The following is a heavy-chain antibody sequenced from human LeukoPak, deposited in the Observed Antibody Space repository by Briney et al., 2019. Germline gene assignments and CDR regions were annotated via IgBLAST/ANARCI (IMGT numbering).Heavy chain of an antibody. CDR3: ARVRCSGGSCPYYYYYYYMDV. CDR2: IHYSGST. V-gene: IGHV4-39*07. D-gene: IGHD2-15*01. J-gene: IGHJ6*03. CDR1: GGSISSSSYY. Sequence: PSETLSLTCTVSGGSISSSSYYWAWIRQPPGKGLEWLGSIHYSGSTYYNPSLQSRVTISIDTSKNQFSLKLRFVTAADTAVYYCARVRCSGGSCPYYYYYYYMDVWGKGTTVTVSS.